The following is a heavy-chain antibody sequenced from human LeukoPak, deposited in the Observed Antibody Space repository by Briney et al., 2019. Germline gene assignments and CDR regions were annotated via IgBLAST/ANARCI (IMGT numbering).Heavy chain of an antibody. D-gene: IGHD1-26*01. CDR3: ARGSGSYSTYFDF. CDR1: GFTFSGFA. J-gene: IGHJ4*02. Sequence: PGGSLRLSCAASGFTFSGFAMSWVRRTPGKGLEWVSAISGSGGSTYYADSVKGRFTISRDNAKNSLYLQMNSLRGEDTALYYCARGSGSYSTYFDFWGQGTLVTVSS. CDR2: ISGSGGST. V-gene: IGHV3-23*01.